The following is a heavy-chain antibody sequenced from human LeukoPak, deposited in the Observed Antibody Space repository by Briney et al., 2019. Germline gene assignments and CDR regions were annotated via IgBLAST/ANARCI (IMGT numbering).Heavy chain of an antibody. V-gene: IGHV3-23*05. CDR2: FKTKYHQV. J-gene: IGHJ4*02. D-gene: IGHD4-11*01. Sequence: GGSLRLSCVASGFTFSDYAMNWVRQAPGKGLEWVSTFKTKYHQVYYAESVRGRFTVSTDNSRNTVFLQMNSLRADDTALCYCARSVPDYTRFDYWGQGALVTVSS. CDR3: ARSVPDYTRFDY. CDR1: GFTFSDYA.